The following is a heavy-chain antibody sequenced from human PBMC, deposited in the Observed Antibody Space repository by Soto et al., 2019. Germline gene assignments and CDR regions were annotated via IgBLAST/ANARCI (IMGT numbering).Heavy chain of an antibody. D-gene: IGHD6-19*01. V-gene: IGHV5-51*01. CDR1: GYTFSSYW. Sequence: GESLKISCKGSGYTFSSYWIAWVRQMPGKGLECMGIIYAADSDTRYSPSFQGQVTISVDKSISTAYLQWSSLKASDSAIYYCARLQITVAGALDYWGQGTLVTVSS. CDR2: IYAADSDT. CDR3: ARLQITVAGALDY. J-gene: IGHJ4*02.